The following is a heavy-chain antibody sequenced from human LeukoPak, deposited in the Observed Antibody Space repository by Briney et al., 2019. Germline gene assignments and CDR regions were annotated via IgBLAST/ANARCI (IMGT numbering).Heavy chain of an antibody. V-gene: IGHV4-59*01. CDR2: IYYSGST. Sequence: PSETLSLTCTVSGGSISSYYWSWIRQPPGKGLEWIGYIYYSGSTNYNPSLKSRVTISVDTSKNQFSLKLSSVTAADTAVNYCARGVEMATIWYGMDVWGQGTTVTVSS. D-gene: IGHD5-24*01. CDR3: ARGVEMATIWYGMDV. J-gene: IGHJ6*02. CDR1: GGSISSYY.